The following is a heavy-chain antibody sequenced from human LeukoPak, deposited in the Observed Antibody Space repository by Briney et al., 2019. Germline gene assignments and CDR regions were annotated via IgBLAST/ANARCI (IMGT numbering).Heavy chain of an antibody. CDR3: TRGAGWLIDY. D-gene: IGHD3-16*01. CDR2: IHNSGTS. J-gene: IGHJ4*02. Sequence: SETLSLTCTVSDDSISDYYRGWIRQPPGKGLEWIGYIHNSGTSTHNLSLKSRVTISADTSKNQFSLKLNSMTTADTAVYYCTRGAGWLIDYWGQGILVTVSS. CDR1: DDSISDYY. V-gene: IGHV4-59*01.